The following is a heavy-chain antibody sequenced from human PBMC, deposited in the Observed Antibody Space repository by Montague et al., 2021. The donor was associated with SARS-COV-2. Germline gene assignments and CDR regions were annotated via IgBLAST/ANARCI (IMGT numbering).Heavy chain of an antibody. V-gene: IGHV4-39*07. CDR1: GGSISSSSYY. CDR2: IYYTGST. CDR3: ARDTRIAMLVVVTRYGLDV. D-gene: IGHD3-22*01. J-gene: IGHJ6*02. Sequence: SETLSLTCTVSGGSISSSSYYWGWIRQPPGKGLEWIGSIYYTGSTYYNPSLKSRVTISVDTSMNQFSLKLSSVTAADTAVYYCARDTRIAMLVVVTRYGLDVWGQGTTVTVSS.